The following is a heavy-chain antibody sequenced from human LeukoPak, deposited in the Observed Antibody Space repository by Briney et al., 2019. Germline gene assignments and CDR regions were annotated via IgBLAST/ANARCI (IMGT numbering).Heavy chain of an antibody. Sequence: SETLSLTCTVSGDSISGYYWSWIRQPAGKGLEWIGRIYSSGSTNYNPSLKSRLTMSVDTSKNQFSLKLSSVTAADTAVYYCAGRRDGYNRDYWGQGTLVTVSS. CDR1: GDSISGYY. J-gene: IGHJ4*02. CDR2: IYSSGST. D-gene: IGHD5-24*01. CDR3: AGRRDGYNRDY. V-gene: IGHV4-4*07.